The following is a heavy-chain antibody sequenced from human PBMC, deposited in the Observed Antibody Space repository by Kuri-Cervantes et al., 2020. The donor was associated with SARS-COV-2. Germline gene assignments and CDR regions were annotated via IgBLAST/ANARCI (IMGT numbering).Heavy chain of an antibody. Sequence: SETLSLTCTVSGGSISSSSYYWGWIRQPPGKGLEWIGSIYYIGSTNYNPSLKSRVTISVDTSKNQFSLKLSSVTAADTAVYYCARSLYYYGSGYDAFDIWGQGTMVTV. CDR2: IYYIGST. J-gene: IGHJ3*02. CDR1: GGSISSSSYY. V-gene: IGHV4-39*07. CDR3: ARSLYYYGSGYDAFDI. D-gene: IGHD3-10*01.